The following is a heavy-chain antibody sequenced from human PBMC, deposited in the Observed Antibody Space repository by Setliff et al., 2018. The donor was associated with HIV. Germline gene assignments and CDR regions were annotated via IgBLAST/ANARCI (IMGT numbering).Heavy chain of an antibody. Sequence: GGSLRLSCATSGFNFSPYAMHWVRQSPGKGLEWVAVVSNDGNQYYAGSVKGRFTISRDNARNSMFLLMRSLKVEDTGIYYCATIVQVGSSTRYAFDIWGQGTPVTVSS. D-gene: IGHD1-26*01. J-gene: IGHJ3*02. CDR3: ATIVQVGSSTRYAFDI. CDR2: VSNDGNQ. CDR1: GFNFSPYA. V-gene: IGHV3-30*04.